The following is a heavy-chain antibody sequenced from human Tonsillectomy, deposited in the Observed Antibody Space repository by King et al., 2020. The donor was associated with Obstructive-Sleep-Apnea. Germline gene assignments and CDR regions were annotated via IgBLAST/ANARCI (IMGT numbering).Heavy chain of an antibody. CDR1: GFTFSSYA. D-gene: IGHD3-16*02. Sequence: DVQLVESGGGLVQPGGSLRLSCAASGFTFSSYAMSWVRQAPRKGLEWVSAISGSGGSTYYADSVKGRFTISRDNSKNTLYLQMNSLRAEDTAVYYCAKESRITFGGVIVTDYWGQGTLVTVSS. V-gene: IGHV3-23*04. J-gene: IGHJ4*02. CDR2: ISGSGGST. CDR3: AKESRITFGGVIVTDY.